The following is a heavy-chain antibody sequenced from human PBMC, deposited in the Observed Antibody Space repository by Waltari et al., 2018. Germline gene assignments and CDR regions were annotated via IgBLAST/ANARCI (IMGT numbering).Heavy chain of an antibody. J-gene: IGHJ4*02. Sequence: EVQLVESGGGLIQPGGSLRLSWSASGFTGISSHMSWVGQAPGKGLEWVSVLYTSDGTYYADSVRGRFTISRDNAKNTLYLQMNSLRAEDTALYYCAREQRTYYFDYWGQGTLVTVSS. V-gene: IGHV3-53*01. CDR3: AREQRTYYFDY. D-gene: IGHD6-25*01. CDR1: GFTGISSH. CDR2: LYTSDGT.